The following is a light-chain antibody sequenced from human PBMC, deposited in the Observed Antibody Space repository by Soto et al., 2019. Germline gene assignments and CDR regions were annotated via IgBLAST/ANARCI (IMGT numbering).Light chain of an antibody. Sequence: EIVMTQSPVTLSVSPGERATLSCRASQSVSYNLAWYQHRPGQAPRLLIYGASTRATAIPARFTGSGSGTEFTLTISSLQSEDFALYYCHQRQSWPRTFGQGTKVDI. CDR3: HQRQSWPRT. J-gene: IGKJ1*01. V-gene: IGKV3-15*01. CDR1: QSVSYN. CDR2: GAS.